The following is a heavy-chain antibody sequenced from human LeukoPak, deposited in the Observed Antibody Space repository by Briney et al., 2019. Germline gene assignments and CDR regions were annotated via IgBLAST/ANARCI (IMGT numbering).Heavy chain of an antibody. V-gene: IGHV4-59*08. J-gene: IGHJ4*02. CDR2: IYYSGST. CDR1: GGSISSYY. D-gene: IGHD6-19*01. Sequence: SETLSLTCTVSGGSISSYYWSWIRQPPGKGLEWIGYIYYSGSTNYNPSLKSRVTISVDTSKNQFSLKLSSVTAADTAVYYCARHVSVAVTNFFDYWGQGTLVTVSS. CDR3: ARHVSVAVTNFFDY.